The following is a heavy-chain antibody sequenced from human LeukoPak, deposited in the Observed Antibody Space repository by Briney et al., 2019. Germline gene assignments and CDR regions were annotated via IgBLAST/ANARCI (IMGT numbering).Heavy chain of an antibody. V-gene: IGHV1-2*02. J-gene: IGHJ4*02. CDR1: GYTFTGYY. Sequence: ASVTVSCKASGYTFTGYYMHWVRQAPGQGLEWMGWINPNSGGTNYAQKFQGRVTMTRDTSISTAYMELSRLRSDDTAVYYCARGNRITMIVVVITSADYWGQGTLVTVSS. CDR3: ARGNRITMIVVVITSADY. D-gene: IGHD3-22*01. CDR2: INPNSGGT.